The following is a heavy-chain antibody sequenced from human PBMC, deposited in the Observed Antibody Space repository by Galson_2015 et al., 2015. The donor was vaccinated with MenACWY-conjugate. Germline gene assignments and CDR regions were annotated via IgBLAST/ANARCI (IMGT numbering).Heavy chain of an antibody. CDR3: TTLNTAWFGDPFYGMDV. V-gene: IGHV3-15*01. Sequence: SLRLSCAASGFTFSNAWMSWVRQAPGKGLEWVGRIKSKTDGGPTDYAAPVKGRFTISRDDSKNTLYLQMNSLKTEDTAVYYCTTLNTAWFGDPFYGMDVWGQGTTVTVSS. D-gene: IGHD3-10*01. J-gene: IGHJ6*02. CDR2: IKSKTDGGPT. CDR1: GFTFSNAW.